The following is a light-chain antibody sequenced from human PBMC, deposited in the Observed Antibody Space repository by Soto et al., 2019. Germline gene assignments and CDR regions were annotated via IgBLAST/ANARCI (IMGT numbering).Light chain of an antibody. CDR2: DAS. J-gene: IGKJ2*01. CDR1: HDISEW. V-gene: IGKV1-5*01. CDR3: QQYADYSGT. Sequence: GDRVTITCRASHDISEWLAWYQQKPGKAPKLLIYDASTLQTGVPSRFSGSGSGTDFTLTISSLQPDDFATYYCQQYADYSGTFGQGTKLESK.